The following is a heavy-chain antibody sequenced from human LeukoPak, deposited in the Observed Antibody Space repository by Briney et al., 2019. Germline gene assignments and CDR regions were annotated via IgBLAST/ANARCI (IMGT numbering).Heavy chain of an antibody. CDR2: IAVTPDGPAT. V-gene: IGHV3-15*04. J-gene: IGHJ4*02. D-gene: IGHD6-6*01. CDR1: GFTFNLAW. CDR3: VWSSTWDKRFYLDQ. Sequence: GSLRLSCAASGFTFNLAWMSWVRQTPGKGLQWVARIAVTPDGPATDYATPVRGRFTISRDDSRNMVYLQMSSLRTDDTAVYYCVWSSTWDKRFYLDQWGQGTLVTVSS.